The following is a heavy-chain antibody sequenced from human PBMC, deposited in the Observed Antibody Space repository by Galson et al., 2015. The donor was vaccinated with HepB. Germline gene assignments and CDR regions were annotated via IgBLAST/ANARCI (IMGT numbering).Heavy chain of an antibody. CDR1: GFTVSNNY. Sequence: SLRLSCAASGFTVSNNYMSWVRQAPGKGLEWVSLIYSNGVTKYADSVKGRFTISRDNSKNTLFLQMSSPRADDTAVYYCAANSESRYWGQGTLVTVSS. CDR3: AANSESRY. CDR2: IYSNGVT. V-gene: IGHV3-66*01. D-gene: IGHD1-26*01. J-gene: IGHJ4*02.